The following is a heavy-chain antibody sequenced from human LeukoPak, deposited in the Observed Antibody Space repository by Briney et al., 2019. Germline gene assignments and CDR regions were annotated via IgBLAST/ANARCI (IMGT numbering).Heavy chain of an antibody. CDR2: IASSSSHI. Sequence: GGSLRLSCAASGFTFSSHSMNWVRQAPGKGLEWVSSIASSSSHIYYADSVKGRFTISRDNGKNSLYLQMNSLRAEDTAVYYCVRGSSADTTMGDYWGLGTLVTVSS. J-gene: IGHJ4*02. CDR1: GFTFSSHS. CDR3: VRGSSADTTMGDY. V-gene: IGHV3-21*01. D-gene: IGHD5-18*01.